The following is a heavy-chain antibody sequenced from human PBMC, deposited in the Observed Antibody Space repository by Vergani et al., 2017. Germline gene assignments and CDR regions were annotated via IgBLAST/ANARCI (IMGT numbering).Heavy chain of an antibody. Sequence: QVQLQESGPGLVKPSETLSLTCTGSGGSISSYYWSWIRQPPGKGLEWIGYIYCSWSTNYHPSLKSRVTISVDTSKNQFSLKLSSVTAADTAVYYCARVTMVRGVTSYYYYGMDVWGQGTTVTVSS. CDR1: GGSISSYY. D-gene: IGHD3-10*01. CDR3: ARVTMVRGVTSYYYYGMDV. CDR2: IYCSWST. J-gene: IGHJ6*02. V-gene: IGHV4-59*01.